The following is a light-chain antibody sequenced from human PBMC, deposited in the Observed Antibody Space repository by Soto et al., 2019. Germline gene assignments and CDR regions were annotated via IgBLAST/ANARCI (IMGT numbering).Light chain of an antibody. CDR2: DAS. J-gene: IGKJ4*01. CDR1: QDIINY. V-gene: IGKV1-33*01. Sequence: DTKGNQTPATASGTEGDKITVTGHASQDIINYLNCYQQEPGKAAKLLIYDASNLETGVPSRFSGSGSGTDFTVTISGLQLEHIATYYCQRYDIRPLTFGGGTKVEI. CDR3: QRYDIRPLT.